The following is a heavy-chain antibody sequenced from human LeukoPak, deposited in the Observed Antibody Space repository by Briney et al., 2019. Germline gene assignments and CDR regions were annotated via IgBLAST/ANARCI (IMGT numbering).Heavy chain of an antibody. V-gene: IGHV4-39*07. D-gene: IGHD4-11*01. Sequence: SETLSLTCTVSGGSISSSSYYWGWIRQPPGKGLEWIGSIYYSGSTYYNPSLKSRVTISVDTSKNQFSLKLSSVTAADTAVYYCASGSYSLKFYYYYYMDVWGKGTTVTVSS. CDR1: GGSISSSSYY. CDR2: IYYSGST. J-gene: IGHJ6*03. CDR3: ASGSYSLKFYYYYYMDV.